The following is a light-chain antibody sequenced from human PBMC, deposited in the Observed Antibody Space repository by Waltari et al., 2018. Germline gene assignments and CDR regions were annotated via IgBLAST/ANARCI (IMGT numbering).Light chain of an antibody. J-gene: IGLJ1*01. CDR2: GKN. CDR3: NSRDSNGNPFV. CDR1: SLRYYY. Sequence: SSELTQDPAVSVALGQTVRITCQGNSLRYYYANRDRQKPGQAPLLVMYGKNNRPSGIPDRFSGSYSGDTASLTITGAQAEDEADYYCNSRDSNGNPFVFGPATKVTVL. V-gene: IGLV3-19*01.